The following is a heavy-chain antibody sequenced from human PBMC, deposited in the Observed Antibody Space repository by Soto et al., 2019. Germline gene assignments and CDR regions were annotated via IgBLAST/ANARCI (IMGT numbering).Heavy chain of an antibody. CDR1: GFTFSVYS. Sequence: GGSLRLSCAASGFTFSVYSMNWVRQPPGKGLEWVSSISTSSDYIYYADSVKGRFTISRDNAKNSLYLQMNILRAEDTAVYYCASGVGYYDSSGYFDLHDYWGQGTLVTVSS. CDR3: ASGVGYYDSSGYFDLHDY. V-gene: IGHV3-21*01. J-gene: IGHJ4*02. D-gene: IGHD3-22*01. CDR2: ISTSSDYI.